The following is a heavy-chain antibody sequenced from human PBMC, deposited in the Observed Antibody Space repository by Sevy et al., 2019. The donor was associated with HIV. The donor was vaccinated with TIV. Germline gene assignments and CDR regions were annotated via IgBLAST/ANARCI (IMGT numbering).Heavy chain of an antibody. Sequence: SETLSLTCTVSGGSISSSSYYWGWIRQPPGKGLEWIGSIYYSGSTYYNPSLKSRVTISVDTSKNQLSLKLSSVTAAETAVYYCARVAGYSSGWSKYYSYYYMDVWGKGTTVTVSS. D-gene: IGHD6-19*01. CDR3: ARVAGYSSGWSKYYSYYYMDV. CDR1: GGSISSSSYY. J-gene: IGHJ6*03. CDR2: IYYSGST. V-gene: IGHV4-39*01.